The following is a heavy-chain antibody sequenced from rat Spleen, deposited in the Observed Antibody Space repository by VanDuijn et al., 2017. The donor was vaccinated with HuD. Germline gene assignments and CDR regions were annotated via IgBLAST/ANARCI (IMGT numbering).Heavy chain of an antibody. CDR3: TRLGTEARGNWFTY. V-gene: IGHV3-1*01. CDR2: ITYSGTT. D-gene: IGHD1-11*01. CDR1: DYSITSNY. Sequence: EVQLQESGPGLVKPSQSLSLTCSVTDYSITSNYWGWIRKFPGNKMEWMGFITYSGTTTYNPSLKSRISITLDTSKNQFFLQLNSVTTEDTATYFCTRLGTEARGNWFTYWGQGTLVAVSS. J-gene: IGHJ3*01.